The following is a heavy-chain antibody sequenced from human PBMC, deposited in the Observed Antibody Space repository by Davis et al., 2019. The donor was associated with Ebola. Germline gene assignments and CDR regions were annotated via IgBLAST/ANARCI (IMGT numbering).Heavy chain of an antibody. J-gene: IGHJ4*02. CDR1: GFTVSNNY. CDR3: AKHEGSSWYYFDY. V-gene: IGHV3-66*04. Sequence: GGSLRLSCAASGFTVSNNYMSWVRQAPGKGLEWVSVIYSGDNTYYADSVKGRFTISRDNSKNTLYLQMNSLRAEDTAVYYCAKHEGSSWYYFDYWGQGTLVTVSS. D-gene: IGHD6-13*01. CDR2: IYSGDNT.